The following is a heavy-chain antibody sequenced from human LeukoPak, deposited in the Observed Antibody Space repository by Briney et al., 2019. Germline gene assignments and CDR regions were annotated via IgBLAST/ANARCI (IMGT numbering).Heavy chain of an antibody. D-gene: IGHD2-2*02. CDR1: GFTFSSYG. V-gene: IGHV3-30*02. CDR3: ARDSKRSGDIVVVPAAINY. J-gene: IGHJ4*02. Sequence: GGSLRLSCAASGFTFSSYGMHWVRQAPGKGLEWVAFIRYDGSNKYYADSVKGRFTISRDNSKNTLYLQMNSLRAEDTAVYYCARDSKRSGDIVVVPAAINYWGQGTLVTVSS. CDR2: IRYDGSNK.